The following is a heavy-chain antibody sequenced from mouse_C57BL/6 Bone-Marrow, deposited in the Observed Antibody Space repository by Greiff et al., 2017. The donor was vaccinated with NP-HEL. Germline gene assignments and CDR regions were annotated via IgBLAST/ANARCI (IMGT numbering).Heavy chain of an antibody. CDR1: GYTFTSYW. CDR2: IDPSDSYT. Sequence: VQLQQPGAELVRPGTSVKLSCKASGYTFTSYWMHWVKQRPGQGLEWIGVIDPSDSYTNYNQKFKGKATLTVDTSSSTAYMQLSRLTSEDSAVYYCAHYYYGSSYAYFDYWGQGTTLTVSS. D-gene: IGHD1-1*01. CDR3: AHYYYGSSYAYFDY. J-gene: IGHJ2*01. V-gene: IGHV1-59*01.